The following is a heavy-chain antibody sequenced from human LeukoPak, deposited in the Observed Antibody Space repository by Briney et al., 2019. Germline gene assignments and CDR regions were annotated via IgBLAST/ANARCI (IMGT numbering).Heavy chain of an antibody. CDR3: ARDQYDTWSRRGNFDS. CDR1: GFTFNSYG. CDR2: IKLDGSEK. J-gene: IGHJ4*02. Sequence: GRSLRLSCAASGFTFNSYGMHWVRQAPGKGLEWVANIKLDGSEKNYVDSVKGRFTISRDNTKNSLYLQMNSLRAEDTAVFYCARDQYDTWSRRGNFDSWGQGTLVIVSS. V-gene: IGHV3-7*03. D-gene: IGHD3/OR15-3a*01.